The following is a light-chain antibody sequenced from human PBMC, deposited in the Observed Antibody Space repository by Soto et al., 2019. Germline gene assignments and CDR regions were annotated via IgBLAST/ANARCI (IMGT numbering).Light chain of an antibody. CDR2: KAS. CDR1: QSISSW. Sequence: DIQMTQSPSTLSASVGDRVTITCRASQSISSWLAWYQQKPGKAPKLLIYKASSLESGVSSRFSGIGSRTEFALTISSLQHDDFATYYCQQYNSPYTFGQGTKLEIK. V-gene: IGKV1-5*03. CDR3: QQYNSPYT. J-gene: IGKJ2*01.